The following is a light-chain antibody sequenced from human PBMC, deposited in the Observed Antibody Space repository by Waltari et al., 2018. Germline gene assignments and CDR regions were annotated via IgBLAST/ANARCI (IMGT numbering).Light chain of an antibody. V-gene: IGKV1-27*01. CDR1: QGISNY. J-gene: IGKJ3*01. CDR2: AAS. Sequence: DIQMTQSPSSLSASVGDRVTITCRASQGISNYLAWYQQKPGKVHNLLIYAASTLQSGVPSRFSGSGSGTDFTLTISSLQPEDVATFYCQKCNSALTFGPGTKVHI. CDR3: QKCNSALT.